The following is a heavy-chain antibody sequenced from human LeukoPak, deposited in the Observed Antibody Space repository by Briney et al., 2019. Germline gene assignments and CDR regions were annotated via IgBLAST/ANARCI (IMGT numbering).Heavy chain of an antibody. V-gene: IGHV4-38-2*02. CDR3: ARDHQLRFLEWSYNWFDP. CDR2: IYQSGST. J-gene: IGHJ5*02. D-gene: IGHD3-3*01. CDR1: GYSIRSGYH. Sequence: SETLSLTCSVSGYSIRSGYHWAWIRQSPGKGLEWLGSIYQSGSTYDNPSLKSRVTMSVDTSRNQFSLKLSSVTAADTAVYYCARDHQLRFLEWSYNWFDPWGQGTLVTVSS.